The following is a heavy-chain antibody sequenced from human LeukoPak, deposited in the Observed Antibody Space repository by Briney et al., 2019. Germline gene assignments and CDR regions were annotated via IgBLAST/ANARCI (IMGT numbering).Heavy chain of an antibody. Sequence: ASVKVSCKVSGYTLTKLSMHWVRQAPGKGLEWMGGFDPEDGETIYAQKFQGRVTMTEDTSTDTAYMELSSLRSEDTAVYYCATGLDYGGRYFDYWGQGTLVTVSS. D-gene: IGHD4-23*01. V-gene: IGHV1-24*01. CDR2: FDPEDGET. CDR3: ATGLDYGGRYFDY. CDR1: GYTLTKLS. J-gene: IGHJ4*02.